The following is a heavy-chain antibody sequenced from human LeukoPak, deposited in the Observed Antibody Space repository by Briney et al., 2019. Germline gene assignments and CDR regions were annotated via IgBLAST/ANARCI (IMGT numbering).Heavy chain of an antibody. V-gene: IGHV1-69*13. Sequence: ASVTVSCKASGGTFSSYAISWVRQAPGQGLEWMGGIIPIFGTANYAQEFQGRVTITADESTSTAYMELSSLRSEDTAVYYCARVVSGRYYFDYWGQGTLVTVSS. CDR3: ARVVSGRYYFDY. J-gene: IGHJ4*02. CDR2: IIPIFGTA. D-gene: IGHD3-3*01. CDR1: GGTFSSYA.